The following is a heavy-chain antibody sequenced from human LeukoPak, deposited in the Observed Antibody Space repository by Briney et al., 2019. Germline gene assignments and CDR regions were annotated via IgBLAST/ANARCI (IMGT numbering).Heavy chain of an antibody. D-gene: IGHD1-26*01. CDR2: IYYSGST. CDR1: GGSISSYY. V-gene: IGHV4-59*01. CDR3: ARGGSYLYYYYYYGMDV. J-gene: IGHJ6*02. Sequence: SETLSLTCTVSGGSISSYYWSWIRQPPGKGLEWIGYIYYSGSTNYNPSLKSRVTISVDTSKNQFSLKLSSVTAADTAVYYCARGGSYLYYYYYYGMDVWGQGTTVTVSS.